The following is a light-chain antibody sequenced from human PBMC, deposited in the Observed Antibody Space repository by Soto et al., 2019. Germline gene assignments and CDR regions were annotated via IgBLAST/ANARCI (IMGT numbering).Light chain of an antibody. CDR1: SSDVGSYNR. CDR3: SSYTSSSVV. CDR2: EVS. J-gene: IGLJ2*01. Sequence: QSALTQPPSVSGSPGQSVTISCTGTSSDVGSYNRVSWYQQPPGTAPKLMIYEVSNRPSGVPDRFSGSKSGNTASLTSSGLQAEDEADYYCSSYTSSSVVFGGGTKLTVL. V-gene: IGLV2-18*02.